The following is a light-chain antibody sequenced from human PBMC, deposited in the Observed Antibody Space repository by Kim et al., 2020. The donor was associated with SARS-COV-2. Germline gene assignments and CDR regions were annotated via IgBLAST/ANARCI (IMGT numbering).Light chain of an antibody. CDR2: GKN. V-gene: IGLV3-19*01. CDR3: NSRGSNDNVL. CDR1: SLRSYY. J-gene: IGLJ2*01. Sequence: SSELTQDPAVSVALGQTVRITCQGDSLRSYYATWYQQKPGQAPIVVIYGKNNRPSGIPDRFSGSSSGGTASLTITGTQAGDEADYYCNSRGSNDNVLFGGGTKLTVL.